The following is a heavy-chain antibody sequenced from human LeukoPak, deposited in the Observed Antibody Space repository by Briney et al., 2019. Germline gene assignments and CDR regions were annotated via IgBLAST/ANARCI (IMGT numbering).Heavy chain of an antibody. CDR2: VSFDGSNK. Sequence: QAGGSLRLSCSASGFTFSSYGMHWVRQAPGKGLEWVAIVSFDGSNKYYADSVKGRFTISRDNSKNALYLQMNSLRAEDTAVYYCAKDMYYYDSSGYYYYYYYGMDVWGQGTTVTVSS. CDR1: GFTFSSYG. CDR3: AKDMYYYDSSGYYYYYYYGMDV. J-gene: IGHJ6*02. D-gene: IGHD3-22*01. V-gene: IGHV3-30*18.